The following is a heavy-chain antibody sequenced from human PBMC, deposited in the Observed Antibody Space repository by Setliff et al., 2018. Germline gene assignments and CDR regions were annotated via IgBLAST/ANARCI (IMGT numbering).Heavy chain of an antibody. CDR3: ASSRDYNFWSGYYSPLDY. CDR1: GGIFSSYA. D-gene: IGHD3-3*01. V-gene: IGHV1-69*13. Sequence: SVKVSCKASGGIFSSYAISWVRQAPGQGLEWMGGIIPIFGTANYAQKFQGRVTITADESTSTAYMELSSLRSEDTAVYYCASSRDYNFWSGYYSPLDYWGQGTLVTVSS. CDR2: IIPIFGTA. J-gene: IGHJ4*02.